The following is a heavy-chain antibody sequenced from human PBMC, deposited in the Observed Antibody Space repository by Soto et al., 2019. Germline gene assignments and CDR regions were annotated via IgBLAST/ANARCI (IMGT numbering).Heavy chain of an antibody. D-gene: IGHD1-26*01. CDR3: ARHGGEWELQD. CDR1: GDSISSSSYF. J-gene: IGHJ4*02. V-gene: IGHV4-39*01. Sequence: QLQLQESGPGLVKPSETLSLTCTVSGDSISSSSYFWGWVRQPPGKGREWIGSIYFSGSTHYNPSLRSRLTISVDTSKNHFSLRLSYVTAADTAVYFCARHGGEWELQDWGQGTLVTVSS. CDR2: IYFSGST.